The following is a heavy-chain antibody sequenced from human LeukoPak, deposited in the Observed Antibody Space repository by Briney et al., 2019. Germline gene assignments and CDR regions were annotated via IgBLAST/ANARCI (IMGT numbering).Heavy chain of an antibody. CDR1: GFTFSSYW. CDR3: AGGHYGMDV. Sequence: PGGSLRLSCAASGFTFSSYWMSWVRQAPGKGLEWVANIKEDGSEKYYVDSVKGRFTISRDNAENSVFLQMNSLRADDTAVYYCAGGHYGMDVWGQGTTVTVSS. V-gene: IGHV3-7*01. J-gene: IGHJ6*02. CDR2: IKEDGSEK.